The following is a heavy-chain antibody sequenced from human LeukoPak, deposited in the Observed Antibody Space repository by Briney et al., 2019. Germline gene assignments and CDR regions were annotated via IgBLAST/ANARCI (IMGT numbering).Heavy chain of an antibody. CDR3: ARHYRPVRGSPNWFDP. J-gene: IGHJ5*02. V-gene: IGHV4-39*01. CDR2: IHYSGST. Sequence: SETLSLTCTVSGGSISSSSYYWGWIRQPPGKGLEWIGSIHYSGSTYYNPSLKSRVTISVDTSKNQFSLKLSSVTAADTAVYYCARHYRPVRGSPNWFDPWGQGTLVTVSS. D-gene: IGHD3-10*01. CDR1: GGSISSSSYY.